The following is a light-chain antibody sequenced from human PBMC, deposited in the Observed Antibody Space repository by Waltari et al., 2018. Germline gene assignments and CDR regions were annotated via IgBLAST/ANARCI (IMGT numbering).Light chain of an antibody. V-gene: IGKV4-1*01. CDR3: QQYYSSPIT. CDR1: QSVLHTSNNKNY. J-gene: IGKJ5*01. Sequence: DIVMTQSPDSLAVSLGERATINCKSSQSVLHTSNNKNYLAWYQQTPGQPPKLLIYWAATREAGVPDRFSGSGSGTEFTLTVSSLQAEDVAVYYCQQYYSSPITFGQGTRLEIK. CDR2: WAA.